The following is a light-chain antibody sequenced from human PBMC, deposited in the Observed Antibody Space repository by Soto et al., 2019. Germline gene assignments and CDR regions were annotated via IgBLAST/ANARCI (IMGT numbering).Light chain of an antibody. CDR1: SGHSSYI. J-gene: IGLJ2*01. CDR3: ETLDNNSVV. CDR2: LEGSGSY. V-gene: IGLV4-60*03. Sequence: QPVLTQSSSASASLGSSVKLTCTLSSGHSSYIIAWHQQQPGKAPRFLMKLEGSGSYNKGSGVPDRFSGSSSGADRYLTISNLQSPDDANYYGETLDNNSVVFGGGTKLTVL.